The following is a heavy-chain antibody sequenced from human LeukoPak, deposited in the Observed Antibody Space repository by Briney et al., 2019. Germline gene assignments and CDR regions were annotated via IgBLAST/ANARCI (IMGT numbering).Heavy chain of an antibody. CDR1: GFTFGSYA. J-gene: IGHJ4*02. D-gene: IGHD6-13*01. Sequence: PGGSLRLSCAASGFTFGSYAMSWVRQAPGKGLEWVSTISGSGDTPYYADSVKGRVTISRDNSKNTLYLHMNRLRAEDTAVFYCAKAQHSSIWGQFDYWGQGTLVTVSS. CDR2: ISGSGDTP. CDR3: AKAQHSSIWGQFDY. V-gene: IGHV3-23*01.